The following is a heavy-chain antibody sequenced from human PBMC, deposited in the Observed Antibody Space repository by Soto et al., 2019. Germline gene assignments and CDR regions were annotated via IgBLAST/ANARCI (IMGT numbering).Heavy chain of an antibody. CDR3: ARDKYYDSSGYPNWFDP. Sequence: ASVKVSCKASGYTFTGYYMHWVRQAPGQGLEWMGWINPNSGGTNYAQKFQGRVTMTRDTSISTAYMELSRLRSDDTAVYYCARDKYYDSSGYPNWFDPWGQGTLVTV. D-gene: IGHD3-22*01. CDR1: GYTFTGYY. V-gene: IGHV1-2*02. CDR2: INPNSGGT. J-gene: IGHJ5*02.